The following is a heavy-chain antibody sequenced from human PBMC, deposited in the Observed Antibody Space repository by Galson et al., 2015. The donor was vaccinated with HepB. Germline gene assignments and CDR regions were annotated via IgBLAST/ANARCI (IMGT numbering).Heavy chain of an antibody. D-gene: IGHD3-22*01. CDR1: GFTFRNYW. J-gene: IGHJ4*02. CDR2: IKQDGSEK. CDR3: AREDYYDSSGYYSQGK. Sequence: CAASGFTFRNYWMSWVRQAPGKGLEWVANIKQDGSEKYYVDSVRGRFTISRDNAKNSVYLQMNSLRAGDTAVYYCAREDYYDSSGYYSQGKWGQGTRVTVSS. V-gene: IGHV3-7*03.